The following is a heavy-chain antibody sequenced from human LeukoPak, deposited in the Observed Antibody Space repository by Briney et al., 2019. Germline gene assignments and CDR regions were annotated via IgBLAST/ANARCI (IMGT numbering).Heavy chain of an antibody. Sequence: GGSLRLSCAVSGFTVSGNYMSWVRRAPGKGLEWVSLIYSGGTTYYADSVKGRFTISRDNSKNTLYLQMNSLRAEDTAVYYCARRAGDYSHPYDYWGQGILVTVSS. V-gene: IGHV3-53*01. CDR1: GFTVSGNY. D-gene: IGHD3-22*01. CDR2: IYSGGTT. CDR3: ARRAGDYSHPYDY. J-gene: IGHJ4*02.